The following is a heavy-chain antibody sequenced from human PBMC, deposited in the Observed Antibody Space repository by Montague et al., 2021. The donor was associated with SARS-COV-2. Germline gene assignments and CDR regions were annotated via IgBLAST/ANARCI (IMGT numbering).Heavy chain of an antibody. V-gene: IGHV4-38-2*02. D-gene: IGHD3-3*01. Sequence: SETLSLTCSVYGFSISSGYHWGWIRQTPGKGLEWIGSRYQNGATXXSPSLKRPVTILLDTSKNQFSLSLTSVTAADTAVYYCARSGVGIFDFSYFDSWGQGSLVIVSS. J-gene: IGHJ4*02. CDR1: GFSISSGYH. CDR2: RYQNGAT. CDR3: ARSGVGIFDFSYFDS.